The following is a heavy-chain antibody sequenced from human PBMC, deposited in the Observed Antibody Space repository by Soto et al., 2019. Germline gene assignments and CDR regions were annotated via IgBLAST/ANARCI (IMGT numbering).Heavy chain of an antibody. CDR2: ISGSDGKT. Sequence: DVQLLESGGQLVQPGGSLRLSCSASGFALSSYAMSWVRQAPGKGLQWVSSISGSDGKTFYADSVKGRFSISRDTSQSTLYLQMNSLRADDTAIYYCARWSYLDYWGQGTRVTVSS. V-gene: IGHV3-23*01. D-gene: IGHD3-3*01. J-gene: IGHJ4*02. CDR3: ARWSYLDY. CDR1: GFALSSYA.